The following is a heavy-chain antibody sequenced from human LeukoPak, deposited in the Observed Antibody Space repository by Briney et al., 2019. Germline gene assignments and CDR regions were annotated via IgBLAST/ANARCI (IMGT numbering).Heavy chain of an antibody. Sequence: PGGTLRLSCAASGFTFSSYSMNWVRQAPGKGLEWVSYISSSSSTIYYADSVKGRFTISRDNAKNSLYLQMNSLRAEDTAVYYCARARVVGAGNYFDYWGQGTLVTVSS. V-gene: IGHV3-48*01. J-gene: IGHJ4*02. CDR1: GFTFSSYS. D-gene: IGHD2-15*01. CDR3: ARARVVGAGNYFDY. CDR2: ISSSSSTI.